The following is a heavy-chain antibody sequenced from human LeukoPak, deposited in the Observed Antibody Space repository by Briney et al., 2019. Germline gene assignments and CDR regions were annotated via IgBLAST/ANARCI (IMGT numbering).Heavy chain of an antibody. D-gene: IGHD3-9*01. CDR1: GFTFSDYS. CDR3: ARERYFAFDY. V-gene: IGHV3-30-3*01. Sequence: GGSQRLSCVASGFTFSDYSMDWVRQAPGKGLEWVAFISSDGHNKDYADSVKGRFTISRDNSKNTVYLQMDSLRPEDTAIFYCARERYFAFDYWGQGNLVTVSS. J-gene: IGHJ4*02. CDR2: ISSDGHNK.